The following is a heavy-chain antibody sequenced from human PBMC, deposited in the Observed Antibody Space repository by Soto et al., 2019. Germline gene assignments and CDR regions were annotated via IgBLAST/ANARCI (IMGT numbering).Heavy chain of an antibody. V-gene: IGHV4-31*03. D-gene: IGHD2-15*01. CDR3: AREGGYCSGGGCYRTPH. Sequence: QVQLQESGPGLVKPSQTLSLTCTVSGGSITSGGYYWHWIRQHPGKGLEWIGYIYYSGSTYYNPSLKSRVTISADTSKNQFSLKLSSVTAADTAVYYCAREGGYCSGGGCYRTPHWGQGTLVTVSS. CDR1: GGSITSGGYY. J-gene: IGHJ4*02. CDR2: IYYSGST.